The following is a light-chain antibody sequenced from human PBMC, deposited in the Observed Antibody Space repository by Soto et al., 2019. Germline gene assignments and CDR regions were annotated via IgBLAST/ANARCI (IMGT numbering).Light chain of an antibody. CDR1: SSDVGTYEL. Sequence: QSVLTQPASVSGSPGQSITISCTGTSSDVGTYELVSWYQQHPGKAPKLVISAVTKRPSGVSDRFSGSKSGNTASLTISGLQTEDEADYYCCSYSGPSTYVVFGGGTKLTVL. CDR2: AVT. V-gene: IGLV2-23*02. J-gene: IGLJ2*01. CDR3: CSYSGPSTYVV.